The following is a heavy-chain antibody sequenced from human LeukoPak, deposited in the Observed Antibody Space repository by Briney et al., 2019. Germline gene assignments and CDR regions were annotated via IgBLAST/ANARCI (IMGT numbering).Heavy chain of an antibody. CDR2: IHSGGST. Sequence: SETLSLTCSVSGGSLSGHFWSWFRRPPGKGLEIIGYIHSGGSTNYNPSSKSRVTVALEMSKNQFSLSLSSVPAADTAVYYCARDPGDTDWYNFDFWGQGILVTVSS. CDR1: GGSLSGHF. CDR3: ARDPGDTDWYNFDF. J-gene: IGHJ4*02. D-gene: IGHD3-9*01. V-gene: IGHV4-59*11.